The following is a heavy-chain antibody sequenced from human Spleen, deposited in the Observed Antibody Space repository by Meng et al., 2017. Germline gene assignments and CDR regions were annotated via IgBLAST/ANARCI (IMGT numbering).Heavy chain of an antibody. D-gene: IGHD5-18*01. V-gene: IGHV4-30-4*01. Sequence: VQLQESGPGLVKPSQTLSLTCTVSGGSIRSGDYYWSWIRQPPGRGLEWIGYIHYSGSTYQNPSLKSRVIISADTSKNQLSLKLSSVTAADTAVYYCARETVYSFIGGPFEYWGQGVLVTVSS. J-gene: IGHJ4*02. CDR1: GGSIRSGDYY. CDR2: IHYSGST. CDR3: ARETVYSFIGGPFEY.